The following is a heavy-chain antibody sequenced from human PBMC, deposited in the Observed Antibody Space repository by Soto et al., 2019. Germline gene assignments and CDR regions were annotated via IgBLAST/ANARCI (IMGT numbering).Heavy chain of an antibody. CDR2: ISYDGSNK. J-gene: IGHJ4*02. CDR1: GFTFSSYG. V-gene: IGHV3-30*18. D-gene: IGHD2-8*02. CDR3: AKVAYGTGGYFDH. Sequence: QVQLVESGGGVVQPGRSLRLSCAASGFTFSSYGMHWVRQAPGKGLEWVAVISYDGSNKYYADSVKGRFTLSRDTSKNMLYLQMNSLRAEDTAVYYCAKVAYGTGGYFDHWGQGTLVTVSS.